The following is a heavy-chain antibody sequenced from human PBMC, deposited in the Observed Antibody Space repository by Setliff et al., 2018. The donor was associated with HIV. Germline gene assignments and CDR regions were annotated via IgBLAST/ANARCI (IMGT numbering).Heavy chain of an antibody. J-gene: IGHJ4*02. CDR1: GGSISRSSYY. D-gene: IGHD2-2*01. CDR2: IYYSGST. CDR3: ASRWPAMREFDY. Sequence: SETLSLTCTVSGGSISRSSYYWGWIRQPPGKGLEWIGSIYYSGSTYYNPSLKSRVTISVDRSKNQFSLKVTSVTAADTAVYYCASRWPAMREFDYWGQGTLVTVSS. V-gene: IGHV4-39*07.